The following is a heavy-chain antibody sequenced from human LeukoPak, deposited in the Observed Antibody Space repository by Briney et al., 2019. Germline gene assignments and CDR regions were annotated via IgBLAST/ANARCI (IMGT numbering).Heavy chain of an antibody. J-gene: IGHJ4*02. CDR1: GFTFSSYA. V-gene: IGHV3-33*08. CDR3: ARITTGYSSGWYGDY. D-gene: IGHD6-19*01. Sequence: GGSLRLSCAASGFTFSSYAMSWVRQAPGKGLEWVAVIWYDGSNKYYADSVKGRFTISRDNSKNTLYLQMNSLRAEDTAVYYCARITTGYSSGWYGDYWGQGTLVTVSS. CDR2: IWYDGSNK.